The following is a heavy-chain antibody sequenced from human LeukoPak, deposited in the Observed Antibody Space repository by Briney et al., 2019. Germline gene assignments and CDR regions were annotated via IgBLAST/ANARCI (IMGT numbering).Heavy chain of an antibody. CDR2: IIPVLGTT. D-gene: IGHD3-10*01. Sequence: ASVKVSCKASGGTFSRYAISWVRQAPGQGLEWMGGIIPVLGTTNYAQTFQNKVTITADASTSTTYMELSSLTSEDTAVYYCATSGGDYYYYSLDVWGKGTPVTISS. CDR1: GGTFSRYA. CDR3: ATSGGDYYYYSLDV. V-gene: IGHV1-69*13. J-gene: IGHJ6*03.